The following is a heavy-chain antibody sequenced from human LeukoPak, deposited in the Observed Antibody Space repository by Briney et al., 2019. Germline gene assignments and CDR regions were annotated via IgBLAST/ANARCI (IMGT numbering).Heavy chain of an antibody. Sequence: GGSLRLSCAASGFTFSSYAMSWVRQAPGKGLEWVANIKEDGSEKVYVDSVKGRFTISRDNAKNSLFLQMDSLRGEDTAVYYCARWVTGSSGLDYWGQGTLVTVSS. D-gene: IGHD3-22*01. CDR2: IKEDGSEK. CDR3: ARWVTGSSGLDY. CDR1: GFTFSSYA. V-gene: IGHV3-7*01. J-gene: IGHJ4*02.